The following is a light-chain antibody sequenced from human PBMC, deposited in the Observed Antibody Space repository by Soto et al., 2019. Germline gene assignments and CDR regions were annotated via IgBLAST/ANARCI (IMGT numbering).Light chain of an antibody. V-gene: IGKV3-11*01. CDR1: RNGNTY. Sequence: EIVLTQSPATPSFSPGERDTVSCRASRNGNTYLAWYHHKAGQAPRLLIYDASKRATGIPARFSGSGSGTDFTLTISSLQPEDFAGYYCQQRSDWPPWTFGQGTKGEIE. CDR2: DAS. J-gene: IGKJ1*01. CDR3: QQRSDWPPWT.